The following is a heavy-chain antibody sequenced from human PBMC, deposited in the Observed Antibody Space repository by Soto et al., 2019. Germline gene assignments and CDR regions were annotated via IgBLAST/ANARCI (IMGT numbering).Heavy chain of an antibody. CDR1: GDSISTVDYF. CDR3: ARGRYCLTGRCFPNWFDS. J-gene: IGHJ5*01. D-gene: IGHD2-15*01. Sequence: SETLSLTCSVSGDSISTVDYFWAWIRQPPGQALEYIGYIYRSATTYFNPSFESRVAISLDTSKSQFSLNVTSVTAADTAVYFCARGRYCLTGRCFPNWFDSWGQGALVTVSS. CDR2: IYRSATT. V-gene: IGHV4-30-4*01.